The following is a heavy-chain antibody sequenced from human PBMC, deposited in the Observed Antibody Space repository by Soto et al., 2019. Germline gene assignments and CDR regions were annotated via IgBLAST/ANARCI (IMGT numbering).Heavy chain of an antibody. CDR1: GASMNDYY. J-gene: IGHJ4*02. CDR2: VHYSGTV. V-gene: IGHV4-59*01. Sequence: SETLSLTCFISGASMNDYYGSWIRQSPGKGLEHIGCVHYSGTVNYNPSLKGRVAISMDTSKNQVSLRLTSVTAADTAIYYCARSGHIFAGVVWGQGILVTV. D-gene: IGHD3-3*01. CDR3: ARSGHIFAGVV.